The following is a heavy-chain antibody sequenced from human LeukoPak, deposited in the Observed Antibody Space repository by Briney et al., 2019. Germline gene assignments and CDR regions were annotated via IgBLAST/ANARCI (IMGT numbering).Heavy chain of an antibody. CDR3: VTGAGDYHYDIGGFSDFDY. Sequence: ASVKVSCKVSGYTLTELSMHWVRQAPGKGLEWMGGFDPEDGETIYAQKFQGRITMTEDTSTDTAYMELSSLSSDDTAVYYCVTGAGDYHYDIGGFSDFDYWGPGTLVTVSS. CDR2: FDPEDGET. V-gene: IGHV1-24*01. J-gene: IGHJ4*02. D-gene: IGHD3-22*01. CDR1: GYTLTELS.